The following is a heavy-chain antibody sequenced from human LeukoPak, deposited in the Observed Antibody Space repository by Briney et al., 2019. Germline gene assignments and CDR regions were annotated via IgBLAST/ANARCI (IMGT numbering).Heavy chain of an antibody. CDR3: ARVGTYYGGYVDFDY. Sequence: ASVKVSCKASGYTFTSYAMNWVRQAPGQGLEWMGWSNTNTGNPTYAQGFTGRFVFSLDTSVSTAYVQISSLKAEDTAVYCCARVGTYYGGYVDFDYWGQGTLVTVSS. V-gene: IGHV7-4-1*02. CDR1: GYTFTSYA. J-gene: IGHJ4*02. D-gene: IGHD4-17*01. CDR2: SNTNTGNP.